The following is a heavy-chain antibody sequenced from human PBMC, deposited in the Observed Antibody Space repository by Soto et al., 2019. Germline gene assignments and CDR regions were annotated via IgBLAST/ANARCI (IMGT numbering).Heavy chain of an antibody. Sequence: ASVKVSCKASGYTFTSYDINWVRQATGQGLEWMGWMNPNSGNTGYTQKFQGRVTMTRNTSISTAYMELSRLRSEDTAVYYCARPGYYGSGTRGPGYYYYMDVWGKGPTVTVPS. V-gene: IGHV1-8*01. CDR1: GYTFTSYD. CDR3: ARPGYYGSGTRGPGYYYYMDV. CDR2: MNPNSGNT. J-gene: IGHJ6*03. D-gene: IGHD3-10*01.